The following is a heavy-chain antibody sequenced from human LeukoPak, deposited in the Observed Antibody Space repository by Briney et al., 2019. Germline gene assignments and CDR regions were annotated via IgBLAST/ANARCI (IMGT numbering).Heavy chain of an antibody. CDR3: ARDGGYRGYDADC. Sequence: PGGSLRLSCAASGFIFSNYGMNWVRQAPGKGLEWVSYISDSGAMYYADSVRGRFTISRENAQNSLFLQMNSLRAEDTAVYYCARDGGYRGYDADCWGQGTLVTVSS. V-gene: IGHV3-48*01. J-gene: IGHJ4*02. D-gene: IGHD5-12*01. CDR2: ISDSGAM. CDR1: GFIFSNYG.